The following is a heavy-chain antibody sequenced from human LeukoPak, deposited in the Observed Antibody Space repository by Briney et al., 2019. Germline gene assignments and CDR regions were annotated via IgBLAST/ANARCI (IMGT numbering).Heavy chain of an antibody. V-gene: IGHV3-53*01. J-gene: IGHJ4*02. CDR1: GFTVSSNY. D-gene: IGHD6-19*01. Sequence: GGSLRLSCAASGFTVSSNYMSWVRQAPGKGLEWVSVIYSGGSTYYADSVKGRFIISRDNSKNTLYLQMNSLRAEDTAVYYCAKLASSGSRECFDYWGQGTLVTVSS. CDR3: AKLASSGSRECFDY. CDR2: IYSGGST.